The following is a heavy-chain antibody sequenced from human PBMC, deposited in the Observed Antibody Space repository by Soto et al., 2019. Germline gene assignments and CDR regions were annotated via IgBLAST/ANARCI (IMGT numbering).Heavy chain of an antibody. V-gene: IGHV4-39*01. CDR2: IYYSGST. CDR1: GGSISSSSYY. J-gene: IGHJ4*02. Sequence: NPSETLSLTCTVSGGSISSSSYYWGWIRQPPGERLEWIGSIYYSGSTYYNPSLKSRVTISVDTSKNQFSLKLSSVTAADTAVYYCARHTPAISISDHWGQGTLVTVSS. CDR3: ARHTPAISISDH. D-gene: IGHD2-15*01.